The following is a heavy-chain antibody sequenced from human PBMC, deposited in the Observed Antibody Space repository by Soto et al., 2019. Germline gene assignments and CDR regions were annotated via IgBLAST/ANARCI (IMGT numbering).Heavy chain of an antibody. CDR3: ARDRLRLGELSLIGYFDY. Sequence: QVQLVESGGSVVQPGRSLRLSCEASGFTFTSYAMHWVRQAPGKGLEWVAVISYDGINEYYADSVKGRFTISRDNSKNTLFLQMSSLRVEDTAVYYCARDRLRLGELSLIGYFDYWGQGPLVTVSS. CDR1: GFTFTSYA. V-gene: IGHV3-30*15. D-gene: IGHD3-16*02. CDR2: ISYDGINE. J-gene: IGHJ4*02.